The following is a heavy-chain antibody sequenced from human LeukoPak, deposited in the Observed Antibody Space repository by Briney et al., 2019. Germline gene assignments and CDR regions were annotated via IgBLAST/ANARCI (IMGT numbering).Heavy chain of an antibody. CDR3: ARATYYYDSSGYWTLEFDFDI. V-gene: IGHV4-38-2*02. D-gene: IGHD3-22*01. CDR2: IYHIGST. CDR1: GYSISSGFY. Sequence: SETLSLTRTVSGYSISSGFYWGWIRRPPGKGLEWAGIIYHIGSTYYNPSLKSRVTISVDTSKNQFSLKLSSVTAADTAVYYCARATYYYDSSGYWTLEFDFDIWGQGTMVTVSS. J-gene: IGHJ3*02.